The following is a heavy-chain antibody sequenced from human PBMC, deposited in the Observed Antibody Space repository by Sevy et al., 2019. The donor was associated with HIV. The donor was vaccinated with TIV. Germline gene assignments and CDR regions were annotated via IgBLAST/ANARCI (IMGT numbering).Heavy chain of an antibody. Sequence: ASVKVSCKASGYTFTSYDINWVRQATGQGLEWMGWVNPNSGNTGYAQKFQGRVTMTRNTSISTAYMELSSLRSEDTAVYYCARVEMATITRDYWGQGTLVTVSS. J-gene: IGHJ4*02. V-gene: IGHV1-8*01. D-gene: IGHD5-12*01. CDR3: ARVEMATITRDY. CDR1: GYTFTSYD. CDR2: VNPNSGNT.